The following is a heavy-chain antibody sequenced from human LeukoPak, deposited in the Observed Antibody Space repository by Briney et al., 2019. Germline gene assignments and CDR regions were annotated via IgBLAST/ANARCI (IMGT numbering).Heavy chain of an antibody. Sequence: GGSLRLSCAASGFTFSSYWMSWVRQAPGKGLEWVAFIRYDGSNKYYADSVKGRFTISRDNAKNSLLLQMNSLRAEDTAVYYCVRPQVNDYGDCGIWGQGTMVAVSS. V-gene: IGHV3-33*08. CDR3: VRPQVNDYGDCGI. D-gene: IGHD4-17*01. CDR2: IRYDGSNK. CDR1: GFTFSSYW. J-gene: IGHJ3*02.